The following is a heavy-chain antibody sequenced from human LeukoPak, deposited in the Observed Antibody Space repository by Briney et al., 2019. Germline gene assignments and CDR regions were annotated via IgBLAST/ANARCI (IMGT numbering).Heavy chain of an antibody. CDR3: ARHSYYFDY. J-gene: IGHJ4*02. CDR1: GGSIRSSYYY. V-gene: IGHV4-39*01. CDR2: IYDSGST. Sequence: SETLSLTCTVSGGSIRSSYYYWGWIRQPPGKGLEWIGSIYDSGSTYYNPSLKSRVTISEDTSKNQFSLKLSSVTAADTAVYYCARHSYYFDYWGQGTLVPVSS.